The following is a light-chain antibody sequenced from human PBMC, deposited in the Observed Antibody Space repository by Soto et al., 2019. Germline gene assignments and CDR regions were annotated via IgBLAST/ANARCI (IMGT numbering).Light chain of an antibody. CDR3: KSYPGPNPYV. CDR1: KNDIGVYDF. CDR2: EVV. V-gene: IGLV2-8*01. Sequence: QSALTQPPSASGSPGQSVTIACTGTKNDIGVYDFVSWYQHHPGKAPRLIIYEVVRRPSGVPDRFSGSKSGNTASLTVSGLQAAYEADYFCKSYPGPNPYVFGTGTNVTVL. J-gene: IGLJ1*01.